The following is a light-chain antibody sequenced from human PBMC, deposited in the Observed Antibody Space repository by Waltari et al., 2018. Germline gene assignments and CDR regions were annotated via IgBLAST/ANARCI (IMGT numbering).Light chain of an antibody. CDR3: QQLNSYPS. Sequence: DIKLTQSPSFLSASVGDRVTITCRASQGISSYLALYQQKPGKAPKLLIYAASTLQSGVPSRFSGSGSGTEFTLTISSLQPEDFATYYCQQLNSYPSFGPGTKVDIK. CDR1: QGISSY. J-gene: IGKJ3*01. CDR2: AAS. V-gene: IGKV1-9*01.